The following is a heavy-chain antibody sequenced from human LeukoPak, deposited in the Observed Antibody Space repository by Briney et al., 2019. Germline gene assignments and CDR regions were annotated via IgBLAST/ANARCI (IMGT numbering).Heavy chain of an antibody. J-gene: IGHJ3*01. CDR1: GFTFSSYW. CDR3: AAEIYGGNTDCCTFDF. Sequence: GGTLCLSCAASGFTFSSYWMSWVRQAPGKGLGWVGNIKQDGSEKSFVDSVKGRFTISRDNAKNSLYLQMNSLRSDDTAVYYCAAEIYGGNTDCCTFDFWGPGTPVTVSS. D-gene: IGHD4-23*01. CDR2: IKQDGSEK. V-gene: IGHV3-7*03.